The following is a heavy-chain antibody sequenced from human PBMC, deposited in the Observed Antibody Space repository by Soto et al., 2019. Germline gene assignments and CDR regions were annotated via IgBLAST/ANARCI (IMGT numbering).Heavy chain of an antibody. Sequence: GGSLRLSCAASGSTFSSYWMNWVRQAPGKGLEWVANIKQDGSENHYMDSVKGRFTISRDNAKNSLYPQMNSLRAEDTAVYYCARLLDGYWGQGTLVTVSS. CDR3: ARLLDGY. D-gene: IGHD3-10*01. J-gene: IGHJ4*02. CDR1: GSTFSSYW. CDR2: IKQDGSEN. V-gene: IGHV3-7*01.